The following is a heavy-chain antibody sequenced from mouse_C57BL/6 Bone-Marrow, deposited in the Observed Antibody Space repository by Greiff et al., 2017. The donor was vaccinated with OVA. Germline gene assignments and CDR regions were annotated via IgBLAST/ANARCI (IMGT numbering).Heavy chain of an antibody. V-gene: IGHV5-4*01. D-gene: IGHD1-1*01. CDR1: GFTFSSYA. CDR2: ISDGGSYT. Sequence: EVKLVESGGGLVKPGGSLKLSCAASGFTFSSYAMSWVRQTPEKRLEWVATISDGGSYTYYPDNVKGRFTITRDNAKNNLYLQMSQLKSEDTAMYYGERDRSYGSSYLWYIDVWGTGTTVTVSS. CDR3: ERDRSYGSSYLWYIDV. J-gene: IGHJ1*03.